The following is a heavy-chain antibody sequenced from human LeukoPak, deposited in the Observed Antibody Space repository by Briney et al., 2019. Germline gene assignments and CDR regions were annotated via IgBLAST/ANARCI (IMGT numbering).Heavy chain of an antibody. J-gene: IGHJ4*02. CDR1: GYTFTSYD. CDR3: ARGTKGYCSGASCYYIDY. D-gene: IGHD2-15*01. V-gene: IGHV1-8*01. CDR2: MNPNSGNT. Sequence: ASVKVSCKASGYTFTSYDINWVRQATGQGLEWMGWMNPNSGNTGYAQKFQGRVTMTRNTSISTAYMELSSLRSEDTAVYYCARGTKGYCSGASCYYIDYWGQGALVTVSS.